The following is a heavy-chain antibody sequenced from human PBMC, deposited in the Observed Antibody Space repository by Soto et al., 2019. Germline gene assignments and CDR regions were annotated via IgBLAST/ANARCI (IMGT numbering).Heavy chain of an antibody. D-gene: IGHD6-13*01. V-gene: IGHV1-69*13. J-gene: IGHJ6*02. CDR2: IVPLFGSA. Sequence: SAKVSCKASGGTFSNYAINWVRQAPGQGLEWMGGIVPLFGSANYAQKFQGRVTITADESTTTAYMELSSLTSEDTAVYYCARVVGLNVGLAARYNYYAMDVWGQGTVVTVSS. CDR3: ARVVGLNVGLAARYNYYAMDV. CDR1: GGTFSNYA.